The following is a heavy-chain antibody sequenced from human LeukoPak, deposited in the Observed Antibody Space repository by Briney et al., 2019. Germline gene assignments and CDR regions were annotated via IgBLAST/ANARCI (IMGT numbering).Heavy chain of an antibody. CDR2: ISYDGSNK. D-gene: IGHD5-12*01. J-gene: IGHJ3*02. Sequence: GGSLRLSCAASGFTFSSYAMSWVRQAPGKGLEWVAVISYDGSNKYYADSVKGRFTISRDDSKNTLYVQMNSLRVDDAAVYYCAKDSGYASAFDIWGQGTMVTVSS. CDR1: GFTFSSYA. V-gene: IGHV3-30*18. CDR3: AKDSGYASAFDI.